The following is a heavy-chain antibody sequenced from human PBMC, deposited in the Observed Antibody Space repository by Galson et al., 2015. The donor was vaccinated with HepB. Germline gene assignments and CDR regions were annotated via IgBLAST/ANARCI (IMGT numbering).Heavy chain of an antibody. CDR1: GFTFRNYA. CDR3: AREDMVRAVISAPLDP. V-gene: IGHV3-30*04. CDR2: ISYDGSNK. J-gene: IGHJ5*02. D-gene: IGHD3-10*01. Sequence: SLRLSCAASGFTFRNYAFHWVRQAPGKGLEWMAVISYDGSNKYYADSVKGRFTISRDDSKNTLYLQINSLTTEDTAVYYCAREDMVRAVISAPLDPWGQGTLVTVSS.